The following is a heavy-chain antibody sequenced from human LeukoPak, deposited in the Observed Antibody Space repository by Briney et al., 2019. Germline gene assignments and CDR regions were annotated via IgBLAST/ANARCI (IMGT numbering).Heavy chain of an antibody. CDR3: ARDRHYGDYSFYFDY. CDR2: IWYDGSNK. Sequence: PGGSLRLSCAASGFTFSSYGMHWVRQAPGKGLEWVAVIWYDGSNKYYADSVKGRFTISRDNSKNTLYLQMNSLRAEDTAVYYCARDRHYGDYSFYFDYWGQGTLVTVSS. CDR1: GFTFSSYG. D-gene: IGHD4-17*01. J-gene: IGHJ4*02. V-gene: IGHV3-33*01.